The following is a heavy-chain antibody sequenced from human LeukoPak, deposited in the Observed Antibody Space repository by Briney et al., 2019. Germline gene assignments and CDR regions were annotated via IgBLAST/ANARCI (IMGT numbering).Heavy chain of an antibody. CDR1: GGSISSSSYY. Sequence: SETLSLTCTVSGGSISSSSYYWGWIRQPPGKGLEWIGSIYYSGSTYYNPSLKSRVTISVDTSKNQFSLKLSSVTAADTAVHYCARRPAGASGYDSWGQGTLVTVSS. CDR3: ARRPAGASGYDS. CDR2: IYYSGST. J-gene: IGHJ4*02. D-gene: IGHD5-12*01. V-gene: IGHV4-39*01.